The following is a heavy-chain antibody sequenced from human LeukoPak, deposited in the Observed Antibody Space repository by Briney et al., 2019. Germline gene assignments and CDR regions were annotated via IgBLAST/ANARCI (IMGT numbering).Heavy chain of an antibody. J-gene: IGHJ4*02. CDR1: GGSIRSYY. CDR3: AKSGWLQPYFDY. V-gene: IGHV4-59*12. CDR2: IYYSGST. Sequence: SETLSLTCTVSGGSIRSYYWSWLRQPPGKGLEWIGYIYYSGSTNYNPSLKSRVTISVDTSKNQFSLKLSSVTAADTAVYYCAKSGWLQPYFDYWGQGTLVTVSS. D-gene: IGHD5-24*01.